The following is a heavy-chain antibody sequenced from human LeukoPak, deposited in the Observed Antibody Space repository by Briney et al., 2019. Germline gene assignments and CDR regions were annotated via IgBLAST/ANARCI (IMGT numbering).Heavy chain of an antibody. D-gene: IGHD2-15*01. Sequence: GGSLRLSCAASGFTFSSYWMHWVRQAPGKGLVWVSRINSDETSTSYADSVKGRFTISRDNAQKTLYLQMNSLRAEDTAVYYCATSTYCSGGSCYSRTFQYWGQRTLVTVSS. J-gene: IGHJ4*02. CDR2: INSDETST. CDR3: ATSTYCSGGSCYSRTFQY. V-gene: IGHV3-74*01. CDR1: GFTFSSYW.